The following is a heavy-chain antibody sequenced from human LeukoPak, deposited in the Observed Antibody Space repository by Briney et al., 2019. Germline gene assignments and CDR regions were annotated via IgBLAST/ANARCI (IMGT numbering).Heavy chain of an antibody. D-gene: IGHD2-15*01. CDR1: GGSFSGYY. CDR2: INHSGST. Sequence: PSETLSLTCAVYGGSFSGYYWSWIRQPPGKGLEWIGEINHSGSTNYNPSLKSRVTISVDTSKNQFSLKLSSVTAADTAVYYCARIGYCSGGSCYPLDYWGQGTLVTVSS. V-gene: IGHV4-34*01. J-gene: IGHJ4*02. CDR3: ARIGYCSGGSCYPLDY.